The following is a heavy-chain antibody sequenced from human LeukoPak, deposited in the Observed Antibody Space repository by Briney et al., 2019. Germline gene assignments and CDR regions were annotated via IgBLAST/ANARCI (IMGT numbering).Heavy chain of an antibody. CDR1: GGSFSGYY. CDR2: INHSGST. Sequence: SETLSLTCAVYGGSFSGYYWSWIRQPPGKGLEWIGEINHSGSTNYNPSLKSRVTISVDTSKNQFSLKLSSVTAADTAVYYCARTGPYSSGLSHFDYWGQGTLVTVSS. J-gene: IGHJ4*02. V-gene: IGHV4-34*01. CDR3: ARTGPYSSGLSHFDY. D-gene: IGHD6-19*01.